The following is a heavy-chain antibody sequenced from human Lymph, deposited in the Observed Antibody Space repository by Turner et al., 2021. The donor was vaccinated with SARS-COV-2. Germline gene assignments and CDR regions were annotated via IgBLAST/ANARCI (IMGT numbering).Heavy chain of an antibody. Sequence: QVHLCQSGAEVKKPGSSVKVSCKASGGTFSTYASSWVRQAPGQGLEWLGVTIPIFGIANYDKKIQGRVTITEDKFTSTAYMELRSLRSEDTAVYYCARDATGPLGYWGRGTLVTVSS. CDR3: ARDATGPLGY. J-gene: IGHJ4*02. D-gene: IGHD1-1*01. CDR1: GGTFSTYA. V-gene: IGHV1-69*10. CDR2: TIPIFGIA.